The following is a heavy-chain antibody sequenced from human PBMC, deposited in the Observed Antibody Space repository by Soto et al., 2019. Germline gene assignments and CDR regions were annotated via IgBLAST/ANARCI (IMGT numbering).Heavy chain of an antibody. CDR2: ISGSGVNA. V-gene: IGHV3-20*01. CDR3: ARKPHWQYWYFDL. D-gene: IGHD1-1*01. J-gene: IGHJ2*01. CDR1: GFAFQNHG. Sequence: EVQLVESGGSVIRPGGSLRLSCAASGFAFQNHGMAWVRQVPGKGLEWVAGISGSGVNAGYADSVKGRFTISRDNGDNSLYLEISNLGDEDTALYHCARKPHWQYWYFDLWGRGTLVTVSS.